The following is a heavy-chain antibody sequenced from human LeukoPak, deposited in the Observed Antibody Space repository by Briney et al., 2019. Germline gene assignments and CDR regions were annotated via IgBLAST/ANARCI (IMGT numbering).Heavy chain of an antibody. CDR2: IYTSGST. D-gene: IGHD4-17*01. J-gene: IGHJ4*02. CDR3: ARVFYGDYESLYYFDY. V-gene: IGHV4-4*07. Sequence: PSGTLSLTCTVSGGSISSYYWSWIRQPAGKGLEWIGRIYTSGSTNYNPSLKSRVTMSVDTSKNQFSLKLSSVTAADTAVYYCARVFYGDYESLYYFDYWGQGTLVTVSS. CDR1: GGSISSYY.